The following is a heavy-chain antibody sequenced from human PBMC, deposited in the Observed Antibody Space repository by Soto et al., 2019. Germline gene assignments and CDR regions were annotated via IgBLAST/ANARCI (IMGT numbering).Heavy chain of an antibody. Sequence: SVKVSCKASGGTFSSSAISWVRQAPGQGLEWMGGIIPIFGTANYAQKFQGRVTITADESTSTAYMELSSLRSEDTAVYYCARDGTIAAAGSIYYYGMDVWGQGTTVTVSS. J-gene: IGHJ6*02. CDR2: IIPIFGTA. CDR3: ARDGTIAAAGSIYYYGMDV. V-gene: IGHV1-69*13. D-gene: IGHD6-13*01. CDR1: GGTFSSSA.